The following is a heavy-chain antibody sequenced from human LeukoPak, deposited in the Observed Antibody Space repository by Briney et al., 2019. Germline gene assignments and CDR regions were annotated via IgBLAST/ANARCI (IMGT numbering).Heavy chain of an antibody. CDR3: ARAAADQHFDY. D-gene: IGHD6-25*01. CDR2: INPSGDSA. Sequence: ASVKVSCKASGDTFTMHYMHWVRQAPGQGLEWMGIINPSGDSATYARKFEGRVTITRDTSTSTVYMELNSLISEDTAVYYCARAAADQHFDYWGQGTLVTVSS. J-gene: IGHJ4*02. V-gene: IGHV1-46*01. CDR1: GDTFTMHY.